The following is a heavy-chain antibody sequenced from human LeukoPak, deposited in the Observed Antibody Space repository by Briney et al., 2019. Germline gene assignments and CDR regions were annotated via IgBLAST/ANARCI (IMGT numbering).Heavy chain of an antibody. V-gene: IGHV1-2*02. CDR2: INPNSGGT. D-gene: IGHD2-2*01. J-gene: IGHJ6*02. CDR3: ARDHCSSANCYEYHYYGMDV. CDR1: GHTFTGYY. Sequence: GASVKVSCKASGHTFTGYYMHWVRQAPGQGLEWMGWINPNSGGTNYAQKFQGSVTMTRDTSISTAYMELSRLRPDDTAVYYCARDHCSSANCYEYHYYGMDVWGQGNTVTVSS.